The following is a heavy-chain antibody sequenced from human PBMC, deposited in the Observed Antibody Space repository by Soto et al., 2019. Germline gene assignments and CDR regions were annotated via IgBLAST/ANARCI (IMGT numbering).Heavy chain of an antibody. CDR3: ARLVMGAGNDAF. V-gene: IGHV4-59*08. CDR1: GVSISSDY. CDR2: MSYTGST. J-gene: IGHJ3*01. Sequence: SETLSLTCTVSGVSISSDYWSWIRQPPGKGLEWIGYMSYTGSTNYNPSLRGRITISEHTSKTQFSLKLKFVTAVDTAVYYCARLVMGAGNDAF. D-gene: IGHD2-15*01.